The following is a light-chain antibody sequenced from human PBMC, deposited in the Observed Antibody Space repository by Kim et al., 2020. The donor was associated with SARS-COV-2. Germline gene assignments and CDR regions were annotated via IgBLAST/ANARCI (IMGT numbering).Light chain of an antibody. CDR3: QQYGGSPLT. V-gene: IGKV3-20*01. CDR1: EGINGNY. J-gene: IGKJ4*01. CDR2: GAS. Sequence: PGDTASFPCRASEGINGNYLAWYQQRPGQAPRLLIYGASTRATGIPDRFSGSGSGIDFTLTITRLEPEDFAVYVCQQYGGSPLTFGGGTKVDIK.